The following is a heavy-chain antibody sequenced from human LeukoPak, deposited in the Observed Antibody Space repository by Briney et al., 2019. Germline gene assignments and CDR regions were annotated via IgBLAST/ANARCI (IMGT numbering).Heavy chain of an antibody. V-gene: IGHV1-2*02. Sequence: ASVKVSCKASGYTFTGYYMHWVRQAPGQGLEWMGWINPNSGGTNYVQKFQGRVTMTRDTSISTAYMELSRLRSDDTAVYYCARGSYYDILTGYYYYMDVWGKGTTVTISS. D-gene: IGHD3-9*01. CDR1: GYTFTGYY. CDR2: INPNSGGT. CDR3: ARGSYYDILTGYYYYMDV. J-gene: IGHJ6*03.